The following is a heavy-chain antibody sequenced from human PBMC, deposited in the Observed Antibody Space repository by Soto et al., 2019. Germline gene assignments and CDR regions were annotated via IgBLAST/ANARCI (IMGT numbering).Heavy chain of an antibody. D-gene: IGHD3-3*01. CDR3: ARARCDSWSYIYYGLDV. V-gene: IGHV4-34*01. Sequence: SETLSLTCGVYGGSFSAYSWTWLRQSPGKGLEWIGEITHGGSTDYNPALKSRLVMSVDTSKNQFSLRVTSVTAADAAVYFCARARCDSWSYIYYGLDVWGQGTTVTVSS. CDR1: GGSFSAYS. CDR2: ITHGGST. J-gene: IGHJ6*02.